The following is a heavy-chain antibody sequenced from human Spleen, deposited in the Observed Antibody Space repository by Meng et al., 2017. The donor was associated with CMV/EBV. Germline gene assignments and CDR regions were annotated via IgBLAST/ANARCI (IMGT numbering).Heavy chain of an antibody. CDR1: GGSTSPYY. V-gene: IGHV4-59*01. D-gene: IGHD6-13*01. CDR2: IYYSGST. CDR3: ARGIYSNKFDY. J-gene: IGHJ4*02. Sequence: LTCSVSGGSTSPYYWSWIRQPPGKGLEWIGYIYYSGSTNYNPSLKSRVTISVDTSKNQFSLKLSSVTAADTAIYYCARGIYSNKFDYWGQGTLVTVSS.